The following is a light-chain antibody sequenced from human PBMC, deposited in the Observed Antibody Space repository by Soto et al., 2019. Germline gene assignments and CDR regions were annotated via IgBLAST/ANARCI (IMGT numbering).Light chain of an antibody. CDR1: QGIRND. CDR2: AAS. J-gene: IGKJ5*01. Sequence: AIQMTQSPSSLSASVGDRVTITCRASQGIRNDLGWYQQKPGKAPKLLMYAASSLQSGVPSRFSGSGSGTDFTLTISSLQPEDFAVYYCQQYNNWPPITFGQGTRLENK. V-gene: IGKV1-6*01. CDR3: QQYNNWPPIT.